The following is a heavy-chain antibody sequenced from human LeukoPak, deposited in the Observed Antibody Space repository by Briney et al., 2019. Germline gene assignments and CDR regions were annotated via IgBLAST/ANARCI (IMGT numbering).Heavy chain of an antibody. D-gene: IGHD5-24*01. CDR1: GYSFTSYW. CDR2: IYPGDSDT. Sequence: GKSLKISCKGSGYSFTSYWIGWVRQMPGKGLEWMGIIYPGDSDTRYSPSFQGQVTISADKSISTAYLQWSSLKASDTAMYYCAGHIGRDGYNEHLPDYWGQGTLVTVSS. J-gene: IGHJ4*02. V-gene: IGHV5-51*01. CDR3: AGHIGRDGYNEHLPDY.